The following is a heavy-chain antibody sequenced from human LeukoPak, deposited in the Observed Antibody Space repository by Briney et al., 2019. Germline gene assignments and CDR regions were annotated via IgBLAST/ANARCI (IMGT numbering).Heavy chain of an antibody. CDR1: GGSISSYY. CDR2: IYYRGTP. Sequence: PSETRSLTSTLSGGSISSYYWSWIRQLPGKGLEWIGYIYYRGTPNHNPSLKSRVTISVDTSKNQFSLKLSSVTAADTALYYCPRHQSTAAGPSCYYYYGMDVWGQGTTVTVSS. J-gene: IGHJ6*02. V-gene: IGHV4-59*08. CDR3: PRHQSTAAGPSCYYYYGMDV. D-gene: IGHD6-13*01.